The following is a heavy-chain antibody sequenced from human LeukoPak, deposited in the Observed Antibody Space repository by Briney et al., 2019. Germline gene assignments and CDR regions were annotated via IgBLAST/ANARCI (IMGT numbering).Heavy chain of an antibody. CDR1: GFTFSSYA. V-gene: IGHV3-23*01. Sequence: GGSLRLSCAASGFTFSSYAMSWARQAPGKGLEWVSGISGSGDSTYYADSVKGRFTISGDNSKNTLYLQMNSLRAEDTAVYYCAKDSAKKYDDYWGQGTLVTVSS. D-gene: IGHD2/OR15-2a*01. CDR2: ISGSGDST. J-gene: IGHJ4*02. CDR3: AKDSAKKYDDY.